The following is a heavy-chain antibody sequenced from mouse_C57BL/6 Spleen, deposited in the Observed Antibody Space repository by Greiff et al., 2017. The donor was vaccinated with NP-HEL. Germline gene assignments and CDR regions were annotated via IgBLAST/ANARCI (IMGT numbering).Heavy chain of an antibody. Sequence: QVQLQQPGTELVKPGASVKLSCKASGYTFTSYWMHWVKQRPGQGLEWIGNINPSNGGTNYNEKFKSKATLTVDKSSSTAYMQLSSLTSEDSAVYYCARSSLPYYSNYKDWWYFDVWGTGTTVTVSS. CDR3: ARSSLPYYSNYKDWWYFDV. CDR1: GYTFTSYW. CDR2: INPSNGGT. J-gene: IGHJ1*03. D-gene: IGHD2-5*01. V-gene: IGHV1-53*01.